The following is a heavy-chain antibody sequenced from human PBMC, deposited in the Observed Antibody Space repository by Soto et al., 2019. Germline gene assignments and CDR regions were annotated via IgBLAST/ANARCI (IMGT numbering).Heavy chain of an antibody. J-gene: IGHJ3*02. CDR3: AIDSRYSVAAFDI. V-gene: IGHV1-69*12. CDR1: GGTFSRFS. D-gene: IGHD5-18*01. CDR2: IMPMFGTE. Sequence: QVQLVQSGAEVKKPGSSVKVSCKASGGTFSRFSFTWVRRAPVQGLEWMGGIMPMFGTEKYAQKFQNKVTLNADESTGTAYMELSRLTSEDTAVYYCAIDSRYSVAAFDIWGHGTLVTVSS.